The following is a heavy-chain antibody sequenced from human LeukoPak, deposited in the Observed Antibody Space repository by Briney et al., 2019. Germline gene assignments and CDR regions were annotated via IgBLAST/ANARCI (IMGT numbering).Heavy chain of an antibody. CDR3: ARASGGSRHFFDY. CDR2: ISGSGGST. D-gene: IGHD3-16*01. V-gene: IGHV3-23*01. J-gene: IGHJ4*02. CDR1: GFTFSSYA. Sequence: GGSLRLSCAASGFTFSSYAMSWVRQAPGKGLEWVSAISGSGGSTYYADSMKGRFTISRDNSKNTLYLQMNSLRAEDTAVYYCARASGGSRHFFDYWGQGTLVTVSS.